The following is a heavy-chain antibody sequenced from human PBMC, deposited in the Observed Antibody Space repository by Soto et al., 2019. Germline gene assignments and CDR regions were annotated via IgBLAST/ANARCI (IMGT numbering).Heavy chain of an antibody. V-gene: IGHV1-46*02. J-gene: IGHJ4*02. CDR2: IRPSGGGT. Sequence: ASVKVSCKPSGYTFNTYYLHWLRQAPGQALEWMGVIRPSGGGTTYAQKFLGRVTVTRDTSTTTVFMELSSLRSDDTAVYYCARGGHIAVVTASFDYWGQGTLVTVS. CDR1: GYTFNTYY. D-gene: IGHD2-21*02. CDR3: ARGGHIAVVTASFDY.